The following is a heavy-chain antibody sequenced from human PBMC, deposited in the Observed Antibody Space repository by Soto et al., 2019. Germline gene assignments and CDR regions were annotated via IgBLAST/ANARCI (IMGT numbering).Heavy chain of an antibody. V-gene: IGHV4-59*01. J-gene: IGHJ6*02. CDR3: ARDRLFGTYYYYGMDV. Sequence: SETLSLTCTVPGGSISSYYWSWIRQPPGKGLEWIGYIYYSGSTNYNPSLKSRVTISVDTSKNQFSLKLSSVTAADTAVYYCARDRLFGTYYYYGMDVWGQGTTVTVSS. CDR2: IYYSGST. CDR1: GGSISSYY. D-gene: IGHD3-10*02.